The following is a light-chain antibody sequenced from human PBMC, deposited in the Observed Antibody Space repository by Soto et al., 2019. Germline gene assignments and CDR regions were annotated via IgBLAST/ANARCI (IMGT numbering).Light chain of an antibody. Sequence: EIVMTQSPATLSVSPGERATLSCRASQSVSSNLAWYQQKPGQAPRLLIYGASSRATGIPDRFSGSGSGTDFTLTISRLEPEDFAVYYCQQYARPPFALGQGTKVDIK. CDR2: GAS. CDR3: QQYARPPFA. CDR1: QSVSSN. V-gene: IGKV3-20*01. J-gene: IGKJ2*01.